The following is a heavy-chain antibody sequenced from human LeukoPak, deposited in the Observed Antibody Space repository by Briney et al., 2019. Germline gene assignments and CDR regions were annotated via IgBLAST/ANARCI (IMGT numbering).Heavy chain of an antibody. CDR3: ALGVVRGVIITPFDY. CDR2: INAGNGNT. CDR1: GYTFTSYA. D-gene: IGHD3-10*01. V-gene: IGHV1-3*01. J-gene: IGHJ4*02. Sequence: ASVKVSCKASGYTFTSYAMHWVRQAPGQRLEWMGWINAGNGNTKYSQKFQGRVTITRDTSASTAYMELSSLRSEDTAVYYCALGVVRGVIITPFDYWGQGTLVTVSS.